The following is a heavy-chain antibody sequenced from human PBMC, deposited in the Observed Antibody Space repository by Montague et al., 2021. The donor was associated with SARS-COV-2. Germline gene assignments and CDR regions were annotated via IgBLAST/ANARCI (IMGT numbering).Heavy chain of an antibody. Sequence: SLRLSCAASGFTFSSYAMHWVRQAPGKGLEWVAVISYDGSNKYYADSVKGRFTISRDNSKNTLYLQMNSLRAEDTAVYYCARDNYDSSGYSLYGMDVWGQGTTVTVSS. CDR3: ARDNYDSSGYSLYGMDV. CDR1: GFTFSSYA. CDR2: ISYDGSNK. D-gene: IGHD3-22*01. V-gene: IGHV3-30-3*01. J-gene: IGHJ6*02.